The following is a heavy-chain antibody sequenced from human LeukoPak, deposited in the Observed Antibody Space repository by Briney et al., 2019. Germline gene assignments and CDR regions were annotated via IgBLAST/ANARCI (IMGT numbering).Heavy chain of an antibody. CDR2: ITSSSIYI. CDR1: RFTFRSYS. J-gene: IGHJ6*04. D-gene: IGHD2-15*01. CDR3: ARLGYCSGGSCYLNYYYYYGMDV. V-gene: IGHV3-21*01. Sequence: GGSLRLSSAASRFTFRSYSMKRVPEAPPKGLERVLSITSSSIYIYYADSVKGRFTISRDNAKNSLYLQMNSLIAEDTAVYYCARLGYCSGGSCYLNYYYYYGMDVWGKGTTVTVSS.